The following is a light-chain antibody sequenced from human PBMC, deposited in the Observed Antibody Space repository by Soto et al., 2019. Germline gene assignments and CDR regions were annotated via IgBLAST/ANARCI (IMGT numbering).Light chain of an antibody. J-gene: IGKJ1*01. CDR1: QSISSW. V-gene: IGKV1-5*03. CDR3: QQYKSYQWT. CDR2: KAS. Sequence: DNHITQSPSTLSASVGDRVTSTCRASQSISSWLAWYQQKPGKAPNLLIYKASSLRSGVPSRFSGSGSGTEFTLTISRLQPDDSATYYCQQYKSYQWTFGQGTKV.